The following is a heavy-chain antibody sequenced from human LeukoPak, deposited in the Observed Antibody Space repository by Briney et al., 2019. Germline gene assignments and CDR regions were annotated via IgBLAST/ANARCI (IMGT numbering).Heavy chain of an antibody. CDR1: GFTFRSFA. V-gene: IGHV3-23*01. CDR2: INDNGAGT. Sequence: GGSLRLSCAASGFTFRSFAMSWVRQAPGKGLKWVSTINDNGAGTYYADSVNGRFTVSRDNSYNTVSLQMNSLRDEDTGVYYCAKGLRTGVGPYRGYHYYMDVWGRGATVTVSS. CDR3: AKGLRTGVGPYRGYHYYMDV. D-gene: IGHD3-16*01. J-gene: IGHJ6*03.